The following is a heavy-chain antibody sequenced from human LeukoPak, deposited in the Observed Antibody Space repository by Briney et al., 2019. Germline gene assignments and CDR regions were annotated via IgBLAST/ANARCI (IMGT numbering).Heavy chain of an antibody. J-gene: IGHJ4*02. CDR1: GFTVSSNH. D-gene: IGHD5-18*01. CDR2: IYSGGST. Sequence: GESLRLSCAASGFTVSSNHMSWVRQAPGRGLEWVSVIYSGGSTYYADSVKGRFTISRDNSKNTLYLQMNSLSAEDTAVYYCARGVGVGYSYGLAYFDYWGQGTLVTVSS. CDR3: ARGVGVGYSYGLAYFDY. V-gene: IGHV3-53*01.